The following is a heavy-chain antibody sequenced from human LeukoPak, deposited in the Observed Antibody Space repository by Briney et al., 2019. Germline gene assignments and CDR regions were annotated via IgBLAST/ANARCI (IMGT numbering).Heavy chain of an antibody. CDR3: ARDGITMIVEGHDAFDI. V-gene: IGHV4-4*07. Sequence: SETLSLTCTVSGGSISSYYWSWIRQPAGKGLEWIGRIYTSGSTNYNPFLKSRVTISVDTSKNQFSLKLSSVTAADTAVYYCARDGITMIVEGHDAFDIWGQGTMVTVSS. CDR1: GGSISSYY. CDR2: IYTSGST. J-gene: IGHJ3*02. D-gene: IGHD3-22*01.